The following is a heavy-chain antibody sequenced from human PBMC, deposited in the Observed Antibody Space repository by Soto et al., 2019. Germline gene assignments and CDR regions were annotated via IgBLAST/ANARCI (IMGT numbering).Heavy chain of an antibody. CDR3: AIYYRGATIYYFDY. D-gene: IGHD5-12*01. J-gene: IGHJ4*02. CDR2: IYYSGST. V-gene: IGHV4-59*08. CDR1: GGSISSYY. Sequence: PSETLSLTCTVSGGSISSYYWSWIRQPPGKGLEWIGYIYYSGSTNYNPSLKSRVTISVDTSKNQFSLKLSSVTAADTAVYYCAIYYRGATIYYFDYCGQVTLVPVSS.